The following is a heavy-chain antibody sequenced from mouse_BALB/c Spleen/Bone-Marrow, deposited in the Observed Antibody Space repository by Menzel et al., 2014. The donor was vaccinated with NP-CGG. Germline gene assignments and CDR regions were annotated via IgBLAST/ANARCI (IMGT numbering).Heavy chain of an antibody. Sequence: VMLVESGPGLVAPSQSLSITCTVSGFSLSSYSVHWVRQPPGKGLEWLGMIWGGGSTDYNSALKSRLSISKDDSKSXVFLKMNSLQTDDTAMYYCASPWGGYHYAMDYWGQGTSVTVSS. CDR2: IWGGGST. D-gene: IGHD2-2*01. J-gene: IGHJ4*01. V-gene: IGHV2-6-4*01. CDR1: GFSLSSYS. CDR3: ASPWGGYHYAMDY.